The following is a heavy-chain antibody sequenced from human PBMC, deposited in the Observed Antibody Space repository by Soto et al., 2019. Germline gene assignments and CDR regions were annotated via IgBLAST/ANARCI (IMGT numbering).Heavy chain of an antibody. D-gene: IGHD3-22*01. Sequence: GGSLRLSCAASGFTFSSYGMHWVRQAPGKGLEWVAVIWYDGSNKYYADSVKGRFTISRDNSKNTLYLQMNSLRAEDTVVYYCARGYCYDSSGYYAFDIWGQGTMVT. CDR1: GFTFSSYG. J-gene: IGHJ3*02. CDR3: ARGYCYDSSGYYAFDI. V-gene: IGHV3-33*01. CDR2: IWYDGSNK.